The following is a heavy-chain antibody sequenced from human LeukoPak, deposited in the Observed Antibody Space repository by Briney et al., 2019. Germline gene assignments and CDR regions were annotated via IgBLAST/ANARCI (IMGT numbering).Heavy chain of an antibody. J-gene: IGHJ4*02. CDR3: AKGRYYYDSSGYFDY. D-gene: IGHD3-22*01. CDR2: ISFDGSNK. Sequence: PGGSLGLSCAASGFTFSSYGMHWVRQAPGKGLEWVAVISFDGSNKYYADSVKGRFTISRDNSKNTLYLQMNSLRAEDTAVYYCAKGRYYYDSSGYFDYWGQGILVTVSS. CDR1: GFTFSSYG. V-gene: IGHV3-30*18.